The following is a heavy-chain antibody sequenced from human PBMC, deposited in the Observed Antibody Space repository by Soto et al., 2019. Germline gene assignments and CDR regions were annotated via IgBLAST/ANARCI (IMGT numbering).Heavy chain of an antibody. V-gene: IGHV3-23*01. J-gene: IGHJ4*02. D-gene: IGHD6-19*01. CDR3: AKNQGQWLPPEDY. Sequence: EVQLLESGGGLVQPGGSLRLSCAASGFTFSSYAMTWVRQAPGKGLEWVSVISGSGGSTYYADSVKGRFTISRDNSKNTLYLQMNSLTAEDTALYYCAKNQGQWLPPEDYWGQGTLVTVSS. CDR1: GFTFSSYA. CDR2: ISGSGGST.